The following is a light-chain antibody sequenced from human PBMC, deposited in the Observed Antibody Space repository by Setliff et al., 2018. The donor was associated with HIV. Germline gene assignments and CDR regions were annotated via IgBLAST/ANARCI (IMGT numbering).Light chain of an antibody. Sequence: SVLTQPASVSGSPGQSITISCTGTSSDVGSYNLVSWYQQRPGKAPKLIMYEVTKWPSGISDRFSGSKSGNTASLTISGLRADDEADYYCCSYGSSDTFVFGTGTKVTVL. V-gene: IGLV2-23*02. CDR3: CSYGSSDTFV. J-gene: IGLJ1*01. CDR1: SSDVGSYNL. CDR2: EVT.